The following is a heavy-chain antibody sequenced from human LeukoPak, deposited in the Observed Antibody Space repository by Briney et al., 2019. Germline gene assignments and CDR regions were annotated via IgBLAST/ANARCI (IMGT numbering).Heavy chain of an antibody. D-gene: IGHD6-25*01. CDR2: IRSKAYGGTT. V-gene: IGHV3-49*04. J-gene: IGHJ4*02. CDR1: GFTFGDYA. Sequence: PGRSLRLSCTTSGFTFGDYAMNWVRQAPGKGLERVGFIRSKAYGGTTEYAASVKGRFTISRDDSKTIAYLQMNSLKTEDTAVYYCTRDPAYSSAWKTHYFDYWGQGTLVTVSS. CDR3: TRDPAYSSAWKTHYFDY.